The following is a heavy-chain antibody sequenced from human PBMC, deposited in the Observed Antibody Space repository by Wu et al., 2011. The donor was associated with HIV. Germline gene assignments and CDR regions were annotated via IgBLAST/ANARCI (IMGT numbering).Heavy chain of an antibody. V-gene: IGHV1-69*05. Sequence: QVQLVQSGAEVKKPGSSMKVSCTASGGTFSSYAISWVRQAPGQGLEWMGGIIPPFGIPNYAKRFQGRVTITTDESTGRVDMRLSSLRSEDTAVYFCARGPRDILTGISSQFHLDVWGQGTTVTVSS. D-gene: IGHD3-9*01. CDR3: ARGPRDILTGISSQFHLDV. CDR1: GGTFSSYA. J-gene: IGHJ6*02. CDR2: IIPPFGIP.